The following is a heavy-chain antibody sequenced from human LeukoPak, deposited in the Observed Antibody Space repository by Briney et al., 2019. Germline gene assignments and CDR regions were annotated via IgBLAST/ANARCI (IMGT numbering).Heavy chain of an antibody. J-gene: IGHJ4*02. V-gene: IGHV3-64D*06. CDR1: GFTFSRYA. CDR3: VKDSSSGSYFDY. D-gene: IGHD3-10*01. CDR2: ISSNGGST. Sequence: GGSPRLSCSASGFTFSRYAMHWGRQAPGEGLEYVSAISSNGGSTYYADSVKGRFTISRDNSRNTLHLQMSSLRVEDTAVYYCVKDSSSGSYFDYWGQGTLVTVSS.